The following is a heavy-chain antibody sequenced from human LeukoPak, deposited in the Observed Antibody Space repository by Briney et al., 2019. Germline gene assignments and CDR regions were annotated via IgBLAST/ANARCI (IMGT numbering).Heavy chain of an antibody. CDR1: GFXFSSYT. J-gene: IGHJ4*02. CDR3: AKGRDLPLDY. Sequence: GGSLRLSCAASGFXFSSYTINWVRQAPGKGLEWVSAISSGGSNTYYADSVKGRFTISRDNSKSTLYLQMNSLTAEDTAVYYCAKGRDLPLDYWGQGTLVTVSS. V-gene: IGHV3-23*01. CDR2: ISSGGSNT. D-gene: IGHD2-21*01.